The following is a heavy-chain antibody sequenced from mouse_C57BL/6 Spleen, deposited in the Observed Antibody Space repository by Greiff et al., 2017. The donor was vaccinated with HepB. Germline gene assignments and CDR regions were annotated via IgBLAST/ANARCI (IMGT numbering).Heavy chain of an antibody. CDR3: ARGDHYGNPYFDY. CDR2: INPGSGGT. Sequence: VQLQQSGAELVRPGTSVKVSCKASGYAFTNYLIEWVKQRPGQGLEWIGVINPGSGGTNYNEKFKGKATLTADKSSSTAYMQLSSLTSEDSAVYFCARGDHYGNPYFDYWGQGTTLTVSS. V-gene: IGHV1-54*01. D-gene: IGHD2-1*01. CDR1: GYAFTNYL. J-gene: IGHJ2*01.